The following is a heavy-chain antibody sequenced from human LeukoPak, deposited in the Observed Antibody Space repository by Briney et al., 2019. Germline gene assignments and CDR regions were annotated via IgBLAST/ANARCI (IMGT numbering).Heavy chain of an antibody. D-gene: IGHD3-10*01. CDR1: GYTFTGYD. CDR3: ARGQEWWTPEMYYYGSGSYYTENDY. V-gene: IGHV1-8*01. J-gene: IGHJ4*02. CDR2: MNPNSGNT. Sequence: ASAEVSCKASGYTFTGYDINWVRQATGQGLEWMGWMNPNSGNTGYAQKFQGRVTMTRNTSISTAYMELSSLRSEDTAVYYCARGQEWWTPEMYYYGSGSYYTENDYWGQGTLVTVSS.